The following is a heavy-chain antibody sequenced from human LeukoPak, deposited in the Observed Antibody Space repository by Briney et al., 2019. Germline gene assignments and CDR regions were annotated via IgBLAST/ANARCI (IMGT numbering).Heavy chain of an antibody. CDR3: ARHHYGSGSYYNWFDP. J-gene: IGHJ5*02. Sequence: SETLSLTCTVSGGSISSYYWSWIRQPPGKGLEWIGYIYYSGSTNYNPSLKRRVTISVDTYKNQFSLKLSSVTAADTAVYYCARHHYGSGSYYNWFDPWGQGTLVTVSS. CDR2: IYYSGST. D-gene: IGHD3-10*01. V-gene: IGHV4-59*08. CDR1: GGSISSYY.